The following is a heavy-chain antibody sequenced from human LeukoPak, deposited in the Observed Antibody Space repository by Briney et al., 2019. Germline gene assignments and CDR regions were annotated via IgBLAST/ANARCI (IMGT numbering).Heavy chain of an antibody. Sequence: GGSLRLSCAASGFTFSSYSMNWVRQAPGKGLEWVSSISSSSSYIYYADSVKGRFTISRDNAKNSLYLQMNSRRAEDTAVYYCARGGDGGDPTADYWGQGTLVTVSS. V-gene: IGHV3-21*01. CDR1: GFTFSSYS. D-gene: IGHD3-10*01. CDR2: ISSSSSYI. J-gene: IGHJ4*02. CDR3: ARGGDGGDPTADY.